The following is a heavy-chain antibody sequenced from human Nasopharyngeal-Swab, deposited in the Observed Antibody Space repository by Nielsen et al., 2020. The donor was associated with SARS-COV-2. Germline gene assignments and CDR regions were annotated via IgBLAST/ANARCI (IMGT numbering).Heavy chain of an antibody. V-gene: IGHV3-23*01. CDR1: GFTFSSYA. D-gene: IGHD3-22*01. CDR2: VSYTGERT. CDR3: AKGDESSGIFAY. J-gene: IGHJ4*02. Sequence: GDSLKISCAASGFTFSSYAMSWLRQAPGKGLEWVSAVSYTGERTYYADSVKGRFTISRDNSKNTLYLQMNSLRPEDTAVYYCAKGDESSGIFAYWGQGSLVTVSS.